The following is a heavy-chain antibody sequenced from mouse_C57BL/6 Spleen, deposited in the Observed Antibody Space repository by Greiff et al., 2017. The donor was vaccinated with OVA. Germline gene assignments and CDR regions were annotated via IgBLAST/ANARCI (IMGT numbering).Heavy chain of an antibody. CDR2: INPSSGYT. J-gene: IGHJ1*03. D-gene: IGHD2-1*01. CDR1: GYTFTSYT. CDR3: ASIYYGNYDWYFDV. Sequence: QVQLKESGAELARPGASVKMSCKASGYTFTSYTMHWVKQRPGQGLEWIGYINPSSGYTKYNQKFKDKATLTADKSSSTAYMQLSSLTSEDSAVYYCASIYYGNYDWYFDVWGTGTTVTVSS. V-gene: IGHV1-4*01.